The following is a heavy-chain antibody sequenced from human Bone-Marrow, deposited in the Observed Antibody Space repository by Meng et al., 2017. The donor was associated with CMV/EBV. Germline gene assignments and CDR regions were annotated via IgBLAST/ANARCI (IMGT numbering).Heavy chain of an antibody. V-gene: IGHV4-4*02. CDR1: GGSISSSNW. Sequence: SETLSLTCAVSGGSISSSNWWSWVRQSPGKGLECIGNIYHSGSTVYNPSLKSRVTLSIDKSKNLFSLQIDAVTAADTAVYYCARVGFGNSFDYWGQGTLVTASS. CDR3: ARVGFGNSFDY. D-gene: IGHD1-26*01. CDR2: IYHSGST. J-gene: IGHJ4*02.